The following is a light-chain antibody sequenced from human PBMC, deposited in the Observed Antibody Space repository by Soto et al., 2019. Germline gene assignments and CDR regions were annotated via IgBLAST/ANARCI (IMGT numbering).Light chain of an antibody. V-gene: IGKV1-39*01. Sequence: DIQMTQSPSSLSASVGDRLTITCRASQSINYYLNWYQQKPGTAPKLLIYAASTFQSGVPSRFSGSGSGTDFTLTITSLQPEDFAVYYCQQTYNTPRTFGQGTKVEIK. J-gene: IGKJ1*01. CDR1: QSINYY. CDR3: QQTYNTPRT. CDR2: AAS.